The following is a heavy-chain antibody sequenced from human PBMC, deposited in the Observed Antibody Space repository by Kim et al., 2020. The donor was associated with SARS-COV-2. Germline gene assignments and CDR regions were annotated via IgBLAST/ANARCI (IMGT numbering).Heavy chain of an antibody. V-gene: IGHV3-23*01. CDR3: AKDYSGYYYDSSGYGY. Sequence: SVKGRFTISRDNSKNTLYLQMNSLRAEDTAVYYCAKDYSGYYYDSSGYGYWGQGTLVTVSS. D-gene: IGHD3-22*01. J-gene: IGHJ4*02.